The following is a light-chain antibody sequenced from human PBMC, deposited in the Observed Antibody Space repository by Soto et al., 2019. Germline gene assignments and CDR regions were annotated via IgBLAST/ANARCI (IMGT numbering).Light chain of an antibody. Sequence: QLVLTQSPSASGTPGQRVTISCSGSSSNIGSNLVTWYQHLPGTAPKLLIYRDNQRPSGVPDRFSGSKSGTSASLAISGLQSEDEADYYCAAWDDSLNGPNWVFGGGTKLTVL. CDR1: SSNIGSNL. V-gene: IGLV1-44*01. CDR2: RDN. CDR3: AAWDDSLNGPNWV. J-gene: IGLJ3*02.